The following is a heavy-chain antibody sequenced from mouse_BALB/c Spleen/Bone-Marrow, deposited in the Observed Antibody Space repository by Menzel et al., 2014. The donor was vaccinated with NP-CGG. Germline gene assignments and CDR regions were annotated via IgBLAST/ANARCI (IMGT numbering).Heavy chain of an antibody. D-gene: IGHD1-1*01. V-gene: IGHV1S16*01. Sequence: GAAVFMPFVSVMLSCKAFGFTFTSYYMYWVRQRPGQGLEWIGEINPINGGTKISEPFKSRATLTVDKSSSTAFMQLSTLTSEDSAVYYCTRSNYGYWYFDVWGAGTTVTV. CDR2: INPINGGT. J-gene: IGHJ1*01. CDR1: GFTFTSYY. CDR3: TRSNYGYWYFDV.